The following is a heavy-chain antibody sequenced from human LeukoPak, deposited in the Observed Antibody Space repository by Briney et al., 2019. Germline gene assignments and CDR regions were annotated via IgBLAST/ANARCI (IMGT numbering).Heavy chain of an antibody. J-gene: IGHJ3*02. CDR3: YYDSSGYYRGDAFDI. V-gene: IGHV3-23*01. CDR1: GFTFSRYG. CDR2: ISGSGGST. Sequence: GGSLRLSCEASGFTFSRYGMSWVRQAPGKGLEWVSAISGSGGSTYYADSVKGRFTISRDNSKNTLYLQMNSLRAEDTAVYYCYYDSSGYYRGDAFDIWGQGTMVTVSS. D-gene: IGHD3-22*01.